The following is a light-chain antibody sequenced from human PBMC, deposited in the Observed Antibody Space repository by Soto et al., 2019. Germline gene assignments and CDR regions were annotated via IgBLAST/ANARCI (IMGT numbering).Light chain of an antibody. CDR3: AAGDDSLNGVV. Sequence: QSVLTQPPSASGTPGQRVTISCSGSSSNIGSNTVNWYQQLPGTAPKLLICSNNQRPSGVPDRFSGSKSGTSASLAISGLQSEDEADYYCAAGDDSLNGVVFGGGTQLTVL. CDR2: SNN. J-gene: IGLJ2*01. V-gene: IGLV1-44*01. CDR1: SSNIGSNT.